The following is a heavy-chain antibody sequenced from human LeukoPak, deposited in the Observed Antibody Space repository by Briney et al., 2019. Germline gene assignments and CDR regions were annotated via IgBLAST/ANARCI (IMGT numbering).Heavy chain of an antibody. CDR3: ARVNSSGWSFDY. J-gene: IGHJ4*02. Sequence: GGSLRLSCAASGFTFSSYWMHWVRHAPGKGLVWVSRINSDGSSTSYADSVKGRFNISRDNAKNTLYLQMNSLRAEDTAVYYCARVNSSGWSFDYWGQGTLVTVSS. CDR2: INSDGSST. CDR1: GFTFSSYW. D-gene: IGHD6-19*01. V-gene: IGHV3-74*01.